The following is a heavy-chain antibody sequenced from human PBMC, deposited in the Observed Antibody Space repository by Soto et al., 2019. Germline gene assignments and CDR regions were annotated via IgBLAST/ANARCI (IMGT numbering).Heavy chain of an antibody. J-gene: IGHJ4*02. CDR1: GYTFTTYG. D-gene: IGHD3-10*01. Sequence: ASVKVSCKASGYTFTTYGISWVRQAPGQGLEWMGWISAYNGNTKYAQNFQDRVTMTIDSSTSTAYMELRNLRSDDTAMYYCAREKWFGQTPFDSWGQGTLVTVSS. CDR3: AREKWFGQTPFDS. CDR2: ISAYNGNT. V-gene: IGHV1-18*01.